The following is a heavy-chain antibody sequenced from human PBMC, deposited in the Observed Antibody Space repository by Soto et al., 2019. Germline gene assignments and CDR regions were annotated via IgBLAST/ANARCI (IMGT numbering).Heavy chain of an antibody. Sequence: SETLSLTCTVSGGSISSYYWSWIRQPPGKGLEWIGYIYYSGSTNYNPSLKSRVTISVDTSKNQFSLKLSSVTAADTAVYYCARDYGDYVGYGAFDIWGHGTMVTVSS. V-gene: IGHV4-59*01. J-gene: IGHJ3*02. D-gene: IGHD4-17*01. CDR1: GGSISSYY. CDR2: IYYSGST. CDR3: ARDYGDYVGYGAFDI.